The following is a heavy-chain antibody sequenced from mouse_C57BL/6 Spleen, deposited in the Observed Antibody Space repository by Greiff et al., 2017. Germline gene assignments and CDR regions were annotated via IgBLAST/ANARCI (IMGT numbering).Heavy chain of an antibody. Sequence: QVQLQQPGAELVKPGASVKLSCKASGYTFTSYWMQWVKQRPGQGLEWIGEIDPSDSYTNYHQKFKGKATLTVNTSSSTAYMQLSSLTSEDSAVYYCARPRQLRLRYVDYWGQGTTLTVSS. CDR2: IDPSDSYT. J-gene: IGHJ2*01. CDR1: GYTFTSYW. V-gene: IGHV1-50*01. D-gene: IGHD3-2*02. CDR3: ARPRQLRLRYVDY.